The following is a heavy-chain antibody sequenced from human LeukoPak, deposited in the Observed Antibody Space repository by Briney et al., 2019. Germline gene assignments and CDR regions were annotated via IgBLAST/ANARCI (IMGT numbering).Heavy chain of an antibody. J-gene: IGHJ3*02. CDR1: GFTFSDYY. CDR2: ISSSGSDI. V-gene: IGHV3-11*04. Sequence: GMSLRLSCVASGFTFSDYYMTWIRQAPGKRLEWVSYISSSGSDIFYADSVKGRLTISRDNAKKTLYLQINSLRAEDTAQYYCARALHDALDIWGQGTVVTVSS. CDR3: ARALHDALDI.